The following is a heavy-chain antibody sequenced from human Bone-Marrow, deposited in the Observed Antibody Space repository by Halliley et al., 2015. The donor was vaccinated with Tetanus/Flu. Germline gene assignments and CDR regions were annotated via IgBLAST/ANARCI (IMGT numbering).Heavy chain of an antibody. D-gene: IGHD3-22*01. CDR1: GFSLRTTGMR. V-gene: IGHV2-70*04. CDR3: ARNGYYDSGGYPIHDAFDI. J-gene: IGHJ3*02. CDR2: IDWDDDK. Sequence: LVQPTQTLTLTCTFSGFSLRTTGMRVSWIRQPPGKALEWLARIDWDDDKFYSPSLMTRLTISKDTSKNQVVLTMTNIDPVDTATYYCARNGYYDSGGYPIHDAFDIWGQGTMVTVSS.